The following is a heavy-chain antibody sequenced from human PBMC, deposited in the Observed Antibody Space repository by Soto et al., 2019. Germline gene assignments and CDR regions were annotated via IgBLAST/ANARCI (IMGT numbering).Heavy chain of an antibody. J-gene: IGHJ4*02. D-gene: IGHD4-17*01. Sequence: QVQLVESGGGVVQPGRSLRLSCAASGFTFSSYAMHWVRQAPGKGLEWEAVISYDGSNKYYADSVKGRFTISRDNSKNRLYLQMNSLRAEDTAVYYCAGRKRYGDYGWEFAYWGQGTLVTVSS. V-gene: IGHV3-30-3*01. CDR3: AGRKRYGDYGWEFAY. CDR2: ISYDGSNK. CDR1: GFTFSSYA.